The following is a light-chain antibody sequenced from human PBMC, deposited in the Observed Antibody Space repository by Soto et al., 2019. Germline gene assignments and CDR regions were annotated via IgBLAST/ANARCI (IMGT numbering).Light chain of an antibody. Sequence: DIQMTQSPSSLSASVGDRVIITCRASQGISNYLAWYQQKPGKVPKLLIYAASTLQSGVPSRFSGSGSGTDFTLTISSLQPEDGASYYCQNYNSAPFTFGGGTNVEIK. V-gene: IGKV1-27*01. J-gene: IGKJ4*01. CDR2: AAS. CDR3: QNYNSAPFT. CDR1: QGISNY.